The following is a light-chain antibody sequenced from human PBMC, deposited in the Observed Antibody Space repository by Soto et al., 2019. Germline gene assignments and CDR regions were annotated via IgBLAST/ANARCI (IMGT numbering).Light chain of an antibody. V-gene: IGLV2-11*01. CDR2: DVS. Sequence: QSALTQPRSVSGSPGQSVTISCTGTSSDVGSYNYVSWYRQHPDKAPKLIIYDVSQRPSGVPDRFSGSKSGNTASLTISGLQAEDEADYCCCSYAGSYSFVFGTGTKVTVL. CDR3: CSYAGSYSFV. J-gene: IGLJ1*01. CDR1: SSDVGSYNY.